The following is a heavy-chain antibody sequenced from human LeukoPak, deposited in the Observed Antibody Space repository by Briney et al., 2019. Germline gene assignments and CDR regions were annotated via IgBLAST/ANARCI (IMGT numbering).Heavy chain of an antibody. CDR2: LSGSGGST. CDR1: GFTFSNYA. V-gene: IGHV3-23*01. Sequence: GGSLRLSCAASGFTFSNYAMSWVRQAPGKGLEWVSALSGSGGSTYYADSVKGRFTISRDNSKNTLYLQMNSLRAEDTAVYYCASRQVLRYFEWFDPWGQGTLVTVSS. J-gene: IGHJ5*02. D-gene: IGHD3-9*01. CDR3: ASRQVLRYFEWFDP.